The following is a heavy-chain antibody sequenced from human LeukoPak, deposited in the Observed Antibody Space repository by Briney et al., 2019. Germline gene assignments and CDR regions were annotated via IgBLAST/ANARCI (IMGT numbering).Heavy chain of an antibody. V-gene: IGHV1-8*03. CDR3: ARGLAGTLWSGYYQYYYYYMDV. CDR1: GYTFTSYD. Sequence: ASVKVSCKASGYTFTSYDINWVRQATGQGLEWMGWMNPNSGNTGYAQKFQGRVTITRNTSISTAHMELSSLRSEDTAVYYCARGLAGTLWSGYYQYYYYYMDVWGKGTTVTVSS. J-gene: IGHJ6*03. CDR2: MNPNSGNT. D-gene: IGHD3-3*01.